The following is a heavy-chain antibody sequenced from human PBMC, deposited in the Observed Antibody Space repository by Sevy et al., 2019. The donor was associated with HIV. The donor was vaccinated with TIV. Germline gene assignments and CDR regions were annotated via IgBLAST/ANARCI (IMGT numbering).Heavy chain of an antibody. Sequence: GGSLRLSCAASGFSFRSYNMNWVRQAPGKGLEWISYISTSSGTIYYADSVKGRFTISRDNAKNSLYLQMNSLRDEDTAVDDCARALGFYDSSGHEGYDFDYWGQGTMVTVSS. D-gene: IGHD3-22*01. J-gene: IGHJ3*01. V-gene: IGHV3-48*02. CDR2: ISTSSGTI. CDR1: GFSFRSYN. CDR3: ARALGFYDSSGHEGYDFDY.